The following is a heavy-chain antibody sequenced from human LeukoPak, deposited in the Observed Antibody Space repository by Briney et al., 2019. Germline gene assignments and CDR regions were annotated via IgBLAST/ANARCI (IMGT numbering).Heavy chain of an antibody. CDR2: IYYSGST. V-gene: IGHV4-61*01. CDR1: GGSVSSGSYY. J-gene: IGHJ4*02. D-gene: IGHD3-10*01. Sequence: SETLSLTCTVSGGSVSSGSYYWSWIRPPPGKGLEWIGYIYYSGSTNYNPSLKSRVTISVDTSKNQFSLKLSSVTAADTALYYCARAGTGVQGVITVWGQGTLVTVSS. CDR3: ARAGTGVQGVITV.